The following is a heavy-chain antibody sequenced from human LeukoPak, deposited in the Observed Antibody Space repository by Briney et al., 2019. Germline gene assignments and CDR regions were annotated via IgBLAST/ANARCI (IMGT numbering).Heavy chain of an antibody. CDR1: GFTVSSNY. Sequence: GGSLRLSCAASGFTVSSNYMNWVRQAPGKGLEWVANIKQDGSEKYYVDSVKGRFTISRDNAKNSLYLQMNSLRAEDTAVYYCARDKIVGATLLDYWGQGTLVTVSS. CDR2: IKQDGSEK. D-gene: IGHD1-26*01. J-gene: IGHJ4*02. CDR3: ARDKIVGATLLDY. V-gene: IGHV3-7*01.